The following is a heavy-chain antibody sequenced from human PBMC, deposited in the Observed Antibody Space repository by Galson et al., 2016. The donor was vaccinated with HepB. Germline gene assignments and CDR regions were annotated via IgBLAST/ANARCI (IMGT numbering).Heavy chain of an antibody. V-gene: IGHV3-23*01. CDR3: AKSGPGGWYRNYYGLNV. Sequence: SLRLSCAASGFIFSNYALTWVRQTPGKGLEWVSSITGSGSRTYYAVSVEGRYTISRDNSKNTVYLQMNSLRAEDTAVYYCAKSGPGGWYRNYYGLNVWDQGTTVAV. D-gene: IGHD1-1*01. CDR1: GFIFSNYA. CDR2: ITGSGSRT. J-gene: IGHJ6*02.